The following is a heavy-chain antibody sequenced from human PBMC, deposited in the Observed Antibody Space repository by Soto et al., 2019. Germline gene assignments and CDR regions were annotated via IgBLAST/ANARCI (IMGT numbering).Heavy chain of an antibody. CDR3: ARGSGIVALPGELEDVKYDY. V-gene: IGHV4-34*01. Sequence: QVQLQQWGAGLVKPSETLSLSCAVYGQSFSGHSWAWIRQPPGKGLEWIGEINESGSTYYNPSLKSRVTISTGTSKNRFSLKLSSVSAADTAAYFCARGSGIVALPGELEDVKYDYWGQGTLVNVSS. D-gene: IGHD1-1*01. J-gene: IGHJ4*02. CDR2: INESGST. CDR1: GQSFSGHS.